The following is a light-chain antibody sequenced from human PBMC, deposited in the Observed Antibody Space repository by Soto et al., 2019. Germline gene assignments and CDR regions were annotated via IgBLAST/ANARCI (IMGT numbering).Light chain of an antibody. V-gene: IGLV2-14*01. CDR3: AARDDTLNAVV. CDR2: DVS. J-gene: IGLJ2*01. Sequence: QSALTQPASVSGSPGQSITISCTGTSSDVGGYNYVSWYQQHPGKAPKLMIYDVSNRPSGGSNRFSGSKSGNTASLTISGLQAEDEADYYCAARDDTLNAVVFGGGTKLTVL. CDR1: SSDVGGYNY.